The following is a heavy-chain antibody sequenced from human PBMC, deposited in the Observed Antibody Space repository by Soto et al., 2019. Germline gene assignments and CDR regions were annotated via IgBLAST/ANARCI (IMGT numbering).Heavy chain of an antibody. D-gene: IGHD6-13*01. J-gene: IGHJ3*02. CDR1: GGTFSSDA. CDR3: ARSAAGSNAFDI. V-gene: IGHV1-69*01. Sequence: QVQLVQSGAEVKKPGSSLKVSCKASGGTFSSDAISWVRQAPGQGLGWMGGIIPIFGTANYAQKFQGRVTITADEYTSTAYMELSSLRSEDTAVYYCARSAAGSNAFDICGQGTMVTVSS. CDR2: IIPIFGTA.